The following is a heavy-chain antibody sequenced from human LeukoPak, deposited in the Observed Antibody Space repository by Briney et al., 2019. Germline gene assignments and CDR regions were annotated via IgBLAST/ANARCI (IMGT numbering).Heavy chain of an antibody. CDR3: ARGWQQLAKPFDY. CDR1: GGSISSGGYY. CDR2: IYYSGST. D-gene: IGHD6-13*01. V-gene: IGHV4-31*03. Sequence: SETLSVTCTVSGGSISSGGYYWSWIRQHPGKGLEWIGYIYYSGSTYYNPSLKSRVTISVDTSKNQFSLKLSSVTAADTAVYYCARGWQQLAKPFDYWGQGTLVTVSS. J-gene: IGHJ4*02.